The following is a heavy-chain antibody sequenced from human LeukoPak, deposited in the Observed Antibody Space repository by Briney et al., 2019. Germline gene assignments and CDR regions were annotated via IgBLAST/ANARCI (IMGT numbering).Heavy chain of an antibody. CDR3: ARLAEVMTAPYDY. CDR2: IRSKLNNYAT. Sequence: PGGSLTLSCAASGFTFSGSAMHWVRQASGKGLEWVGRIRSKLNNYATAYAASVKGRFTISRDDSKNTAYLQMNSLKTEDTAVYYCARLAEVMTAPYDYWGQGSLVTVSS. V-gene: IGHV3-73*01. CDR1: GFTFSGSA. D-gene: IGHD3-16*01. J-gene: IGHJ4*02.